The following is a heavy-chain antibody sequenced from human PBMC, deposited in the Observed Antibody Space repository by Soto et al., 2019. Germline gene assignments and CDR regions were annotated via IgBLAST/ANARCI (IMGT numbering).Heavy chain of an antibody. CDR1: GYSFTSYP. V-gene: IGHV1-3*01. D-gene: IGHD2-15*01. CDR3: ARGGGLFCSGGSCSLTVFDY. Sequence: ASVKVSCKTSGYSFTSYPMHWVRQAPGQRLEWMGWINAGNGNTKYSQKFQGRLSISGDTSASTAYMELSSLRSDDTAVYYCARGGGLFCSGGSCSLTVFDYWGQGTLVTVSS. CDR2: INAGNGNT. J-gene: IGHJ4*02.